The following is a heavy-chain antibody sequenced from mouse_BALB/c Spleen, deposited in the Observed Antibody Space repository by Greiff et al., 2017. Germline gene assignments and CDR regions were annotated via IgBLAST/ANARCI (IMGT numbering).Heavy chain of an antibody. CDR2: IRNKANGYTT. D-gene: IGHD2-9*01. Sequence: EVKVVESGGGLVQPGDSLRLSCAISGFTFTDYYMSWVRQPPGKALEWLGFIRNKANGYTTDYSASVKGRFTISSDNSQSILYLQINTLRAEDSANYYCARDRAYYGYDGGIAYWGQGTLVTVSA. CDR1: GFTFTDYY. J-gene: IGHJ3*01. V-gene: IGHV7-3*02. CDR3: ARDRAYYGYDGGIAY.